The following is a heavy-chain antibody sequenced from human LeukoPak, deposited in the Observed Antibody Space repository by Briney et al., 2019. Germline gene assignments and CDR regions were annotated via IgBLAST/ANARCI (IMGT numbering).Heavy chain of an antibody. CDR1: GGSISSGSYS. Sequence: SETLSLTYAVSGGSISSGSYSWSWIRQPPGKGLEWIGYIYYSGSTYYNPSLKSRVTISVDTSKNQFSLKLSSVTAADTAVYYCARSHDYGDYYFDYWGQGTLVTVSS. V-gene: IGHV4-30-4*07. D-gene: IGHD4-17*01. J-gene: IGHJ4*02. CDR3: ARSHDYGDYYFDY. CDR2: IYYSGST.